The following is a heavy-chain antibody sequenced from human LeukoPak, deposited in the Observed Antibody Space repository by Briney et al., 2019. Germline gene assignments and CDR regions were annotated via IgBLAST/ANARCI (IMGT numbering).Heavy chain of an antibody. CDR2: ISSSSSYI. CDR1: GLTFSSYS. D-gene: IGHD2-2*01. J-gene: IGHJ4*02. V-gene: IGHV3-21*01. Sequence: GGSLRLSCAASGLTFSSYSMNWVRQAPGKGLEWVSSISSSSSYIYYADSVKGRFTISRDNAKNSLYLQMNSLRAEDTAVYYCARILKYCSSTSCQLDYWGQGTLVTVSS. CDR3: ARILKYCSSTSCQLDY.